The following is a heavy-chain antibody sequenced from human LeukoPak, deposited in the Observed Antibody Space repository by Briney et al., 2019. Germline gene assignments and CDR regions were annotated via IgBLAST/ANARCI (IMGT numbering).Heavy chain of an antibody. V-gene: IGHV3-23*01. CDR1: GFTFGSYM. CDR2: ISSNGGST. CDR3: ARYCSGASCYSGVDY. D-gene: IGHD2-15*01. Sequence: GGSLRLSCAASGFTFGSYMMTWVRQAPGRGLEWVSTISSNGGSTYYADSVKGRFTISRDNSKNTLHLQTSSLRAEDTAVYYCARYCSGASCYSGVDYWGQGTLVPVSS. J-gene: IGHJ4*02.